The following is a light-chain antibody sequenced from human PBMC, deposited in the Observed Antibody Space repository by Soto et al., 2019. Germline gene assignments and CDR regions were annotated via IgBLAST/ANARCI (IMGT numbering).Light chain of an antibody. J-gene: IGKJ2*01. CDR3: QQLNSYPRT. CDR1: QGISTY. Sequence: DIQLTQSPSFLSASIGDRVTITCRASQGISTYLAWYQQKPGKAPKLLIYPASTLQSGVPSMFSGSGSGTEFTLTISSLQPEDFATYYCQQLNSYPRTFGQGTKLEIK. CDR2: PAS. V-gene: IGKV1-9*01.